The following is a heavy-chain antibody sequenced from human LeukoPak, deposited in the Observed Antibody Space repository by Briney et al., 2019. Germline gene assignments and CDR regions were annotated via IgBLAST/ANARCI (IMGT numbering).Heavy chain of an antibody. D-gene: IGHD5-18*01. CDR1: GGSISSSSHY. CDR3: ARQHGYTSGYFDY. J-gene: IGHJ4*02. CDR2: NYYSGST. Sequence: SETLSLTCSVSGGSISSSSHYWGWIRQPPGKGLEWIGSNYYSGSTYHNPSLKSRVTISVDTSKNQFSLKLNSVTAADTAVYYCARQHGYTSGYFDYWGQGTLVTVSS. V-gene: IGHV4-39*01.